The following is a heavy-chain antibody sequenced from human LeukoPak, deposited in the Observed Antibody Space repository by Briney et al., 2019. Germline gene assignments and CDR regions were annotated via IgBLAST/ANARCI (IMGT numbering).Heavy chain of an antibody. V-gene: IGHV4-4*07. CDR3: ARYCSSISCYGDYYYMDV. CDR2: IYTGGST. D-gene: IGHD2-2*01. J-gene: IGHJ6*03. CDR1: GGSISSYY. Sequence: SETLSLTCTVSGGSISSYYWSWIRQPAGKGLEWIGRIYTGGSTYYNPSLMGRVTISADKSKNQFSLKLRSVNAADRAVYYCARYCSSISCYGDYYYMDVWGKGTTVTVSS.